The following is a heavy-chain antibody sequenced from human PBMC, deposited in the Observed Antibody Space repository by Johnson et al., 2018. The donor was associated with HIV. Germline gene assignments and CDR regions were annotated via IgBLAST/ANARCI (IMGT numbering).Heavy chain of an antibody. CDR3: AKVGLGVLLDAFDI. V-gene: IGHV3-11*04. CDR1: GFTFSEFY. Sequence: QVQLVESGGGVVQPGRSLRLSCAASGFTFSEFYMSWIRQAPGKGLEWVSYISSSGSTIHYADSVEGRCTVSRDNSKNTLYLQMNSLRAEDTAVYYCAKVGLGVLLDAFDIWGQGTMVTVSS. J-gene: IGHJ3*02. D-gene: IGHD3-10*01. CDR2: ISSSGSTI.